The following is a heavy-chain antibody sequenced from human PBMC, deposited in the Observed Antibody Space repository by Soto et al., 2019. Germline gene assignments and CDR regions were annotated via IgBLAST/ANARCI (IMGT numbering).Heavy chain of an antibody. V-gene: IGHV1-2*02. D-gene: IGHD2-15*01. Sequence: QVQLVQSGAEVKKPGASVKVSCKASGYTFTGYYMHWVRQAPGQGLEWMGWINTNSGGTNYAQKFQGRVTMTRDTSISTAYMELSRLRSDDTAVYYCARDRGYCSGGSCFDWFDPWGQGTLVTVSS. CDR1: GYTFTGYY. CDR3: ARDRGYCSGGSCFDWFDP. CDR2: INTNSGGT. J-gene: IGHJ5*02.